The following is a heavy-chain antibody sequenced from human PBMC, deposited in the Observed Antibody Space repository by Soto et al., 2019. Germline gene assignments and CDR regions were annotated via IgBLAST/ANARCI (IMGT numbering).Heavy chain of an antibody. CDR3: AKDMSPRPNYYGMDV. CDR1: GITFSSYA. J-gene: IGHJ6*02. V-gene: IGHV3-23*01. D-gene: IGHD3-10*02. Sequence: GGSLRLSCAVSGITFSSYAMSWVRHAPGKGLEWVSAVSGSGSTTYYADSVKGRFTISRDSSRNTLYLQMNSLRAEDTAVYYCAKDMSPRPNYYGMDVWGRGTTVTVSS. CDR2: VSGSGSTT.